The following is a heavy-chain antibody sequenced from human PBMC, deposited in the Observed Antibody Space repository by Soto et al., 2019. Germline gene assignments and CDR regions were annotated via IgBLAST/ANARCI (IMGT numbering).Heavy chain of an antibody. Sequence: GGSLRLSCAASVFTFSSYSMNWVRQAPGKGLEWVSSISSSSSYIYYADSLKGRFTISRDNAKNSLYLQMNSLRAEDTAVYYCARGQGSGYPGDGAFDIWGQGTMVTVSS. CDR3: ARGQGSGYPGDGAFDI. J-gene: IGHJ3*02. CDR1: VFTFSSYS. V-gene: IGHV3-21*01. CDR2: ISSSSSYI. D-gene: IGHD5-12*01.